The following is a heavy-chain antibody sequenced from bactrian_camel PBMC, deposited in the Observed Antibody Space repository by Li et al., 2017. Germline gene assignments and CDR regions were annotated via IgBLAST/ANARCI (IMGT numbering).Heavy chain of an antibody. V-gene: IGHV3S53*01. J-gene: IGHJ4*01. CDR1: GYRYSGAC. CDR2: IDSDGIA. D-gene: IGHD5*01. CDR3: ATDGWTY. Sequence: HVQLVESGGGSVQAGGSLRLSCAASGYRYSGACVGWLRQAPGKEREGVAAIDSDGIASYADPVKGRFTISRDNARNTVHLQLNSLRSDDTAMYYCATDGWTYWGQGTQVTVS.